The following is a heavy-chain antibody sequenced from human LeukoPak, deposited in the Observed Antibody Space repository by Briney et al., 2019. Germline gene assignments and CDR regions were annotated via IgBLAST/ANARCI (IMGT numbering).Heavy chain of an antibody. CDR3: AINSLTGYSSSWRSFDYYYYMDV. Sequence: GESLKISCKGSGYSFTSYWIGWVRQMPGKGLEWMGIIYPGDSDTRYSPSFQGQVTISADKSISTAYLQWSSLKASDTAIYYCAINSLTGYSSSWRSFDYYYYMDVWGKGTTVTVSS. D-gene: IGHD6-13*01. CDR2: IYPGDSDT. V-gene: IGHV5-51*01. CDR1: GYSFTSYW. J-gene: IGHJ6*03.